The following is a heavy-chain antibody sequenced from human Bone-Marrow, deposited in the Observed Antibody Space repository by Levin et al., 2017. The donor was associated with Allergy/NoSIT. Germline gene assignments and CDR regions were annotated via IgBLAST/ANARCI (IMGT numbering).Heavy chain of an antibody. CDR3: ATAVDYYDSSEPPDVFEV. V-gene: IGHV4-59*01. CDR1: RGSISSDF. CDR2: IHYSGST. D-gene: IGHD3-22*01. J-gene: IGHJ3*01. Sequence: NPSETLSLTCTVSRGSISSDFWSWLRQSPGKGLEWIGYIHYSGSTKYNPSLRSRVTISVDTSKNLLSLNLSSVTAADTAVYYCATAVDYYDSSEPPDVFEVWGQGTLVAVSS.